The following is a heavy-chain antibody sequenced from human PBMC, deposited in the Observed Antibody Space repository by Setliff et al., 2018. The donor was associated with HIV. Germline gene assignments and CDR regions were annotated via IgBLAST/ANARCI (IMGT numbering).Heavy chain of an antibody. D-gene: IGHD5-12*01. V-gene: IGHV3-48*01. CDR2: IRSDNSNT. CDR1: GFTFSDYS. Sequence: GGSLRLSCAASGFTFSDYSMSWVRQAPGKGLEWISYIRSDNSNTYYADSVKGRFTISRDNARNSLYLQMNSLRAEDTAVYYCAGAGPLDNYDWYHFAFGGQGTLVTVSS. J-gene: IGHJ4*02. CDR3: AGAGPLDNYDWYHFAF.